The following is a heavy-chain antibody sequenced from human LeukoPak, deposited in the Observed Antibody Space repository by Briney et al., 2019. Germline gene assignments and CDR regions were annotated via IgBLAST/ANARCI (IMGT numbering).Heavy chain of an antibody. CDR3: ARDLIAAAGTGAFDI. CDR1: GGSISSGGYY. V-gene: IGHV4-31*03. Sequence: PSETLSLTCTVSGGSISSGGYYWSWLRQHPGTGLEWIGYIYYSGSTYYNPSLKSRVTISVDTSKNQFPLKLSSVTAADTAVYYCARDLIAAAGTGAFDIWGQGTMVTVSS. CDR2: IYYSGST. D-gene: IGHD6-13*01. J-gene: IGHJ3*02.